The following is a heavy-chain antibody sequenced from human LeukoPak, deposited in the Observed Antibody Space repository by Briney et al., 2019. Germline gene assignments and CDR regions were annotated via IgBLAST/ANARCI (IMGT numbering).Heavy chain of an antibody. V-gene: IGHV4-4*07. CDR1: GGPIYSYY. D-gene: IGHD3-22*01. Sequence: SETLSLTCTVSGGPIYSYYWSWIRQTAGKGLEWIGRLYPGVSTDYNPSLKSRVTMSVDTSKNQFALKLSAVTAADTAAYYCARLKFYDSTGYSPGHYMDVWGKGTPVTVSS. CDR3: ARLKFYDSTGYSPGHYMDV. J-gene: IGHJ6*03. CDR2: LYPGVST.